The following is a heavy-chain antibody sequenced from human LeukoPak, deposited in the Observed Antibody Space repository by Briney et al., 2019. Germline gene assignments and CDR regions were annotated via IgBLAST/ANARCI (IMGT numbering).Heavy chain of an antibody. Sequence: SETLSLTCNVSGDSISSYYWSWIRQPPGKGLEWIGYIYSSGSTNYNPSLKSRVTISVDTSKNQFSLKLSSVTAADTAVYYCTRGRQMVTYWGQGTLVTVSS. CDR2: IYSSGST. D-gene: IGHD6-13*01. J-gene: IGHJ4*02. CDR1: GDSISSYY. CDR3: TRGRQMVTY. V-gene: IGHV4-59*01.